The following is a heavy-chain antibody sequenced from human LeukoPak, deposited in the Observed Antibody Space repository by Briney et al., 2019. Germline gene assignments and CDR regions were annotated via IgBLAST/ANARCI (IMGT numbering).Heavy chain of an antibody. J-gene: IGHJ4*02. CDR2: ISSSSSYI. CDR1: GFTFSSYS. D-gene: IGHD6-19*01. V-gene: IGHV3-21*01. Sequence: PGGSLRLSCAASGFTFSSYSMNWVRQAPGKGLEWVSSISSSSSYIYYADSVKGRFTISRDNAKNSLYLQMNSLRAEDTAVYYCARGLGSGWYPNYWDQGTLVTVSS. CDR3: ARGLGSGWYPNY.